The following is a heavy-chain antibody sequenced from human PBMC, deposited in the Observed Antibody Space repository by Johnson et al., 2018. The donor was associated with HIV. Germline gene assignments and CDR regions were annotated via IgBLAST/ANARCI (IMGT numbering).Heavy chain of an antibody. CDR1: GFTFSSYA. V-gene: IGHV3-30*04. Sequence: QVQLVESVGGVVQPGRSLRLSCAASGFTFSSYAMHWVRQAPGKGLEWVAVISYDGSNKYYADSVKGRFTISRDNSKNTLYLQMNSLRAEDTAVYYCARVGYSSSWYLGAFDIWGQGTMVTVSS. CDR2: ISYDGSNK. D-gene: IGHD6-13*01. J-gene: IGHJ3*02. CDR3: ARVGYSSSWYLGAFDI.